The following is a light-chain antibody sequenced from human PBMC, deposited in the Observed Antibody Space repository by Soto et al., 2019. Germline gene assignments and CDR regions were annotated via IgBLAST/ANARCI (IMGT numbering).Light chain of an antibody. Sequence: ELVLTQSPGTLSLSPGERATLSCRVGHSVSSSYLAWYQQKPGQAARLLIYSASSRATGMPDRFSGSESVADYTLTISRLDPEDSAMYYCQQYGYSFWTFGQGTKGGYQ. CDR2: SAS. V-gene: IGKV3-20*01. J-gene: IGKJ1*01. CDR1: HSVSSSY. CDR3: QQYGYSFWT.